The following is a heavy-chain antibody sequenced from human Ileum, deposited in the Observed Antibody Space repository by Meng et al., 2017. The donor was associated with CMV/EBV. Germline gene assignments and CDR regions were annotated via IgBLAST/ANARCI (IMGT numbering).Heavy chain of an antibody. CDR1: GFTFSSYA. CDR3: ARDMGWYRFDS. Sequence: GESLKISCAASGFTFSSYAMSWVREAPGKGLEWVADIRKDGGEIYYVDSVKGRFTISRDNAKNSLYLQMNRLRAEDTALYYCARDMGWYRFDSWGQGTLVTVSS. J-gene: IGHJ4*02. CDR2: IRKDGGEI. D-gene: IGHD6-19*01. V-gene: IGHV3-7*01.